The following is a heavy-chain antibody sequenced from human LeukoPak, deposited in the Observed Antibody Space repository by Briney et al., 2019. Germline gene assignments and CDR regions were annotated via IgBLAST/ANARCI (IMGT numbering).Heavy chain of an antibody. D-gene: IGHD3-22*01. J-gene: IGHJ4*02. Sequence: GGSLRLSCAASGFTFSGYSLTWVRQAPGKGLEWVSYISPRSTSTNCADSVKGRFTISRDNAKNSLYLQMNSLRAEDTAVYYCAREGSGYYFDYWGQGTLVTVSS. CDR1: GFTFSGYS. CDR2: ISPRSTST. CDR3: AREGSGYYFDY. V-gene: IGHV3-48*04.